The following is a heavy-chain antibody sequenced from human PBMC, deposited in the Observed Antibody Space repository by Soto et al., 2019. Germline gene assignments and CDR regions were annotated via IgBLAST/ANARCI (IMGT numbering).Heavy chain of an antibody. Sequence: GASVKVSCKASGYTFTSYGISWVRQAPGQRLEWMRWISAYNGNTNYAQKLQGRVTMTTDTSTSTAYMELRSLRSDDTAVYYCARVGPYDFWSGYYLGTPSWFDPWGQGTLVTVSS. J-gene: IGHJ5*02. CDR1: GYTFTSYG. CDR3: ARVGPYDFWSGYYLGTPSWFDP. V-gene: IGHV1-18*01. CDR2: ISAYNGNT. D-gene: IGHD3-3*01.